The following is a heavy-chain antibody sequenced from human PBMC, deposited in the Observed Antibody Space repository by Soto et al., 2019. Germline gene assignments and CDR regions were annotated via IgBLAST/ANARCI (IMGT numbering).Heavy chain of an antibody. CDR3: ARVERGITIFGVVIPPFDY. D-gene: IGHD3-3*01. V-gene: IGHV3-11*01. Sequence: QVQLVESGGGLVKAGGSLRLSCAASGFTFSDYYMSWIRQAPGKGLEWVSYISSSGVTIYYADSVKGRFTISRDNAKNSLYLQMNSLRAEDTAMHYCARVERGITIFGVVIPPFDYWGQGTLVTVSS. CDR1: GFTFSDYY. J-gene: IGHJ4*02. CDR2: ISSSGVTI.